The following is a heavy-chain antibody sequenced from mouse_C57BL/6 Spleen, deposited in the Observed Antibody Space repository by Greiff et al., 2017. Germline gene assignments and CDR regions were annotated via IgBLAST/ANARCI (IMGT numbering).Heavy chain of an antibody. CDR2: ILPGSGST. Sequence: VQLVESGAELMKPGASVKLSCKATGYTFTGYWIEWVKQRPGHGLEWIGEILPGSGSTNYNEKFKGKATFTADTSSKPAYMQLSSLTTEDSAIYYCARSSFITSVVATNYYAMDYWGQGTSVTVSS. J-gene: IGHJ4*01. D-gene: IGHD1-1*01. CDR1: GYTFTGYW. V-gene: IGHV1-9*01. CDR3: ARSSFITSVVATNYYAMDY.